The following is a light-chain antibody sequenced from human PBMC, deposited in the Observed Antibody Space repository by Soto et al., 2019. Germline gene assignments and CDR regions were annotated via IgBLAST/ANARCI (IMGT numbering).Light chain of an antibody. V-gene: IGLV2-14*01. CDR3: NSYTYTAARV. CDR2: EVC. J-gene: IGLJ1*01. Sequence: QSAPAQPASVSGSPGQSITISCTGTSSDVGAHNFVSCYQQHPGKAPKLIIYEVCNRPSGVSDRFSGSKSGSTASLTISGLQAEDEADYYCNSYTYTAARVFGTGTKVTV. CDR1: SSDVGAHNF.